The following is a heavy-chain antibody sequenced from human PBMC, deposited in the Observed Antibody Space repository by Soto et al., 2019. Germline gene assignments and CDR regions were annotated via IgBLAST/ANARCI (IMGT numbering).Heavy chain of an antibody. V-gene: IGHV1-18*04. D-gene: IGHD2-2*01. CDR1: GYTFTSYG. Sequence: GASVKVSCKASGYTFTSYGISWVRQAPGQGLEWMGWISAYNGNTNYAQKLQGRVTMTTDTSTSTAYMELRSLRSDDTAVYYCARDWGDRCSSNSCYLSGLYAFDIWGQGTMVTVSS. J-gene: IGHJ3*02. CDR2: ISAYNGNT. CDR3: ARDWGDRCSSNSCYLSGLYAFDI.